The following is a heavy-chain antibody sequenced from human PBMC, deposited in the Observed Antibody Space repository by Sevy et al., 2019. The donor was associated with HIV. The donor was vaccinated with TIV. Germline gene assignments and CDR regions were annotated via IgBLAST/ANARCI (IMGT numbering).Heavy chain of an antibody. CDR3: ARDHGYCRGGSCYSGGY. D-gene: IGHD2-15*01. Sequence: GSLRLSCSASGFTFTSYTMIWVRQAPGRGLEWVAASSGDSVYIYYTDSVKGRFTISRDNAKNLLYLQKNSLRAEDTAVYYCARDHGYCRGGSCYSGGYWGQGTLVTVSS. J-gene: IGHJ4*02. V-gene: IGHV3-21*06. CDR1: GFTFTSYT. CDR2: SSGDSVYI.